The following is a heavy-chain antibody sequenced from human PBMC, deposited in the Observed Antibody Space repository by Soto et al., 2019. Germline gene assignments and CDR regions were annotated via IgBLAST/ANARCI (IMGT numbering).Heavy chain of an antibody. J-gene: IGHJ4*01. CDR2: ISIYNVNT. V-gene: IGHV1-18*01. D-gene: IGHD1-26*01. CDR3: ERDSGNYSIDY. Sequence: ASVKVSCKASGYTCISHGITWVRQAPGQGLEWMGWISIYNVNTNYAQNLQGRVIMTTDTSTSTAYMELRSLRSDDTAVYYCERDSGNYSIDYWG. CDR1: GYTCISHG.